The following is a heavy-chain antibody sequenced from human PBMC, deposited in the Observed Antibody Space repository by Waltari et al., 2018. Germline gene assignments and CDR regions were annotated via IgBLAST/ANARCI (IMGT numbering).Heavy chain of an antibody. CDR3: ARDNRFGAVDNWFDP. J-gene: IGHJ5*02. V-gene: IGHV4-39*07. Sequence: QLQLQESGPGLVKPSETLSLTCTVPGGSISSSSYYWGWIRQPPGKGLEWIGSIYYSGSTYYNPSLKSRVTISVDTSKNQFSLKLSSVTAADTAVYYCARDNRFGAVDNWFDPWGQGTLVTVSS. CDR2: IYYSGST. CDR1: GGSISSSSYY. D-gene: IGHD3-16*01.